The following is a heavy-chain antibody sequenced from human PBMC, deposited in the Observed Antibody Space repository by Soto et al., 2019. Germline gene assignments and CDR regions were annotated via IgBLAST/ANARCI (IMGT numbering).Heavy chain of an antibody. CDR1: GGSISSGGYY. Sequence: QVQLQESGPGLVKPSQTLSLTCTVSGGSISSGGYYWSWIRQHPGKGLEWIGYIYYSGSTYYNPSRKSRVTISVDTSKNQFSLKLSSVTAADTAVYYCARDVYYDSSGSHLFDPWGQGTLVTVSS. V-gene: IGHV4-31*03. D-gene: IGHD3-22*01. J-gene: IGHJ5*02. CDR2: IYYSGST. CDR3: ARDVYYDSSGSHLFDP.